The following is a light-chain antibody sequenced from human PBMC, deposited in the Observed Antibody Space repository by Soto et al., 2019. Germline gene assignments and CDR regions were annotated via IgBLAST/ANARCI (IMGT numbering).Light chain of an antibody. CDR2: DAS. Sequence: DIQMTQSPSSLSASVGDRVTITCRASQSMSLFLNWYQQKPGKAPKLLIYDASTLESGVPSRFSGSGSETEFTLTISRLQPDDFATYFCHSRAFGQGTRLEIK. CDR1: QSMSLF. J-gene: IGKJ5*01. V-gene: IGKV1-39*01. CDR3: HSRA.